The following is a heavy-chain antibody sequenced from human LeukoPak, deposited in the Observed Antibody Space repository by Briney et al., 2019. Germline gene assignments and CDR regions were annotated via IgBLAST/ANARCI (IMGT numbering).Heavy chain of an antibody. CDR2: ISGSGGST. J-gene: IGHJ6*03. CDR3: AKGKSPHDCSSTSCRSGYYYMDV. V-gene: IGHV3-23*01. D-gene: IGHD2-2*01. CDR1: GFTFSSYA. Sequence: GGSLRLSCAASGFTFSSYAMSWVRQAPGKGLERVSAISGSGGSTYYADSVKGRFTISRDNSKNTLYLQMNSLRAEDTAVYYCAKGKSPHDCSSTSCRSGYYYMDVWGKGTTVTVSS.